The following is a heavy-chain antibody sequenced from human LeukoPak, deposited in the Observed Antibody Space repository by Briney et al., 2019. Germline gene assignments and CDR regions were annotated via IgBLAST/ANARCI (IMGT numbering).Heavy chain of an antibody. Sequence: PGGSLRLSCAASGFTFSSYAMSWVRQAPGKGLEWVSAISGSGGSTYYADSLKGRFTISRDNSKNTLYLQMNSLRAEDTAVYYCAMDSSWLPLKFDYWGQGTLVTVST. J-gene: IGHJ4*02. CDR1: GFTFSSYA. CDR3: AMDSSWLPLKFDY. D-gene: IGHD5-24*01. CDR2: ISGSGGST. V-gene: IGHV3-23*01.